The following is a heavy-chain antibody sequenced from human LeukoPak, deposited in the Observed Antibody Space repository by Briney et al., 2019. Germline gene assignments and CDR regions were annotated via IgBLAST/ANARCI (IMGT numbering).Heavy chain of an antibody. J-gene: IGHJ4*02. CDR3: GRWSGAYDC. CDR2: ISSNGDNT. CDR1: GFTLSSYG. V-gene: IGHV3-64*01. Sequence: GGSLRLSCAASGFTLSSYGMLWARQAPGKRLEYVSAISSNGDNTYYAHSVKGRFTISRDNSKNTLYLQMGSLRDEDVAVYYCGRWSGAYDCWGQGALVIVSS. D-gene: IGHD2-21*01.